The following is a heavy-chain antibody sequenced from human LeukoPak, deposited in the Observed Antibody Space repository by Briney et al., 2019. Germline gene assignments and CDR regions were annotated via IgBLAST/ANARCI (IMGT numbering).Heavy chain of an antibody. J-gene: IGHJ4*02. CDR3: ARAEGLLWFGELNYFDY. CDR2: ISHSGGT. Sequence: PSETLSLTCAVSGDSISSGTYSWTWIRQPPGKGLEWIGFISHSGGTYYNPSLKSRVTISVDTSKNQFSLKLSSVTAADTAVYYCARAEGLLWFGELNYFDYWGQGTLVTVSS. D-gene: IGHD3-10*01. V-gene: IGHV4-30-2*01. CDR1: GDSISSGTYS.